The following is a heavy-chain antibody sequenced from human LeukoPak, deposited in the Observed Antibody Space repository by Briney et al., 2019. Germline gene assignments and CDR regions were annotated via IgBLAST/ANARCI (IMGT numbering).Heavy chain of an antibody. D-gene: IGHD2-21*02. CDR3: ARDRTACGGDCYFEKDYYYYGMDV. V-gene: IGHV3-30-3*01. J-gene: IGHJ6*02. CDR1: GFTFSTNA. Sequence: GGSLRLSCLTSGFTFSTNAMSWVRQAPGKGLEWVAVISYDGSNKCYADPVKGRFTISRDNSKNTLYLQMNSLRAEDTAVYYCARDRTACGGDCYFEKDYYYYGMDVWGQGTTVTVSS. CDR2: ISYDGSNK.